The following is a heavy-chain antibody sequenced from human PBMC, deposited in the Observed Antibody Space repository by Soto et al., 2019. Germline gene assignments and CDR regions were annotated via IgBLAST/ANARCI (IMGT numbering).Heavy chain of an antibody. Sequence: QVQLQESGPGLVKPSGTLSLTCAVSGASISSSDWWTWVRQSPGRELEWIGEISHIGSTNYNPSLKIRVTMSVDKSKNQLSLKLTSVTAADTAVYYCARVYCSGSSCYSFFEYWGQGTLVTVSS. CDR1: GASISSSDW. CDR3: ARVYCSGSSCYSFFEY. D-gene: IGHD2-15*01. CDR2: ISHIGST. J-gene: IGHJ4*02. V-gene: IGHV4-4*02.